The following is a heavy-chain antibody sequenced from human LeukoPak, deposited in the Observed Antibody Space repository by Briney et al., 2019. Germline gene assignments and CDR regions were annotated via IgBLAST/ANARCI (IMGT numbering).Heavy chain of an antibody. V-gene: IGHV3-30*18. Sequence: GGSLRLSCAASGFTFNVRWMHWVRQAPGKGLEWVAVISYDGSNKYYADSVKGRFTISRDNTKNTLYLQMNSLRAEDTAVYYCAKDRDWYYFDYWGQGTLVTVSS. CDR3: AKDRDWYYFDY. CDR2: ISYDGSNK. J-gene: IGHJ4*02. D-gene: IGHD5-24*01. CDR1: GFTFNVRW.